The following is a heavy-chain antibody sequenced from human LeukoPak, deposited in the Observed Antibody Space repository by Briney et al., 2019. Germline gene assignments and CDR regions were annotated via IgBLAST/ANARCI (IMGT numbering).Heavy chain of an antibody. CDR1: GDSISSYY. Sequence: SETLSLTCTVSGDSISSYYWSCIRQPPGKGLEWIGCSYYSGSTNYNPSLKSRVTISVDTSKNQFSLKLSSVTAADTAVYYCARDVVGGGNFDYWGQGTLVTVSS. CDR2: SYYSGST. CDR3: ARDVVGGGNFDY. J-gene: IGHJ4*02. D-gene: IGHD1-26*01. V-gene: IGHV4-59*01.